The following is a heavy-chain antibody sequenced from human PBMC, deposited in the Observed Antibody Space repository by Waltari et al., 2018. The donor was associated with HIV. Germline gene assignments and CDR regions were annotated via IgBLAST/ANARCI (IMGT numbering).Heavy chain of an antibody. D-gene: IGHD6-13*01. CDR1: GGSFSGYY. Sequence: VRLESWGTGPLKPSETLSLSCSVYGGSFSGYYWRWIRQFPERGLEWIAEVNHVGSAKYNPSLESRVSISVDTSKKQFYLKVRSVTAADTAVYYCVRGYAAAAPYYGLDVWGQGTAVSVSS. J-gene: IGHJ6*02. CDR3: VRGYAAAAPYYGLDV. V-gene: IGHV4-34*02. CDR2: VNHVGSA.